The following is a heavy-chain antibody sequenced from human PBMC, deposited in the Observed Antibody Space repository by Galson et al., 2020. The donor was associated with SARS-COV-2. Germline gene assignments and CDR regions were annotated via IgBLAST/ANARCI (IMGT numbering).Heavy chain of an antibody. CDR2: INSDGSST. J-gene: IGHJ6*03. Sequence: GGSLRLSCAASGFTFSSYWMHWVRQAQGKGLVWVSRINSDGSSTSYADSVTGRFTISRDNAKNTLYLQMNSLRAEDTAVYYCARTLPYYYYYIDGWGKGTTVTISS. V-gene: IGHV3-74*01. CDR1: GFTFSSYW. CDR3: ARTLPYYYYYIDG.